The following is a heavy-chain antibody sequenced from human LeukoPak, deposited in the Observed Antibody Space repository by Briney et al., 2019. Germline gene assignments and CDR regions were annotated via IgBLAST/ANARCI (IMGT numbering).Heavy chain of an antibody. V-gene: IGHV4-38-2*01. J-gene: IGHJ4*02. CDR1: TYSITNDYH. Sequence: SETLSLTCAVSTYSITNDYHWAWIRQSPGKGLEWIGSIYHTGKTYYNPAHKTRVTISVDASKNQFSLRLTAVTVSDTAVYFCARHVSGNVWFFDDWGQGTLVIVSS. CDR2: IYHTGKT. D-gene: IGHD1-26*01. CDR3: ARHVSGNVWFFDD.